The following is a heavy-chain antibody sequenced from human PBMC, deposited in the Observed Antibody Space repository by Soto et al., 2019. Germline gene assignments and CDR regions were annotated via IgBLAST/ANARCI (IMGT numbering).Heavy chain of an antibody. V-gene: IGHV3-23*01. CDR3: AKDSHWCNISRTHDL. CDR1: GFSFRSSP. Sequence: EVQLLESGGGLVQPGGSLRLSCAVSGFSFRSSPMSWVRRAPGKGLEWVSGINGGDDSKHYAESVRGRYTITRDNSKNTLLLQMNSLRAEDTAIDYCAKDSHWCNISRTHDLWGEGSLVTVSS. CDR2: INGGDDSK. D-gene: IGHD2-15*01. J-gene: IGHJ5*02.